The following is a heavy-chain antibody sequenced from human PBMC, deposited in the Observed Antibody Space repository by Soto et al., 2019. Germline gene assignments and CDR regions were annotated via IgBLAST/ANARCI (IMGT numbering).Heavy chain of an antibody. J-gene: IGHJ4*02. Sequence: SETLSLTCTVSGGSISRYYWSWIRQPPGKGLEWIGYIYYSGSTNYNPSLKSRVTISVDTSKNQFSLKLSSVTAADTAVYYCARTTVTSTPNFDYWGQGTLVTVSS. CDR3: ARTTVTSTPNFDY. CDR2: IYYSGST. CDR1: GGSISRYY. V-gene: IGHV4-59*08. D-gene: IGHD4-4*01.